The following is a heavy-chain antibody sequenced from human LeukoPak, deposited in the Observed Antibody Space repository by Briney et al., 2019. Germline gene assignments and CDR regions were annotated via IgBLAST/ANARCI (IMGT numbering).Heavy chain of an antibody. V-gene: IGHV3-23*01. CDR3: AKDYNNYFDP. Sequence: GGSLRLSCAASGFTFTKYAMSWVRQAPGKGLEWVSAISGDGGSAYYRDSVKGRFTISRDNSKNTLWLQMNSLRADDTAVYYCAKDYNNYFDPWGQGTLVTVSS. J-gene: IGHJ5*02. CDR1: GFTFTKYA. CDR2: ISGDGGSA.